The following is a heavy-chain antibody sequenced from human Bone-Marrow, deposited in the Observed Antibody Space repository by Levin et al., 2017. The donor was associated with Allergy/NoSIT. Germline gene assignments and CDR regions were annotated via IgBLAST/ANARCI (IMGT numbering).Heavy chain of an antibody. D-gene: IGHD5-18*01. Sequence: SQTLSLTCAVYGGSFSGYYWSWIRQPPGKGLEWIGEINHSGSTNYNPSLKSRVTISVDTSKNQFSLKLSSVTAADTAVYSCARGRGIQLWKGRVGNCFDPWGQGTLVTVAS. CDR2: INHSGST. J-gene: IGHJ5*02. CDR1: GGSFSGYY. V-gene: IGHV4-34*01. CDR3: ARGRGIQLWKGRVGNCFDP.